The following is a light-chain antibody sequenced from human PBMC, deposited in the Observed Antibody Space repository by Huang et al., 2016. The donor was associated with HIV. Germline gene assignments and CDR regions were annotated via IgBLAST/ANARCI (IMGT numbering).Light chain of an antibody. CDR2: DAS. V-gene: IGKV1-NL1*01. CDR1: QGLSNS. CDR3: QQYYSTRYT. Sequence: DIQMTQSPSSLSASVGDTVTITCRASQGLSNSLAWYQQKPGKAPNLLVVDASKLQSGVPSRFSGSGSGTDYTLTISSLQPEDFASYYCQQYYSTRYTFGQGTKLEFK. J-gene: IGKJ2*01.